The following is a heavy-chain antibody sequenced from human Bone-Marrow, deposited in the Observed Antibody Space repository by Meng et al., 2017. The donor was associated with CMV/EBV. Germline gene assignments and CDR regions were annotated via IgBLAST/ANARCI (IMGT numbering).Heavy chain of an antibody. CDR3: AREALTAIVVVPAAIAGYFDY. CDR1: GGTFSSYA. Sequence: SVKVSCKASGGTFSSYAISWVRQAPGQGLEWMGGIIPILGIANYAQKFQGRVTITADKSTSTAYMELSSLRSEDTAAYYCAREALTAIVVVPAAIAGYFDYWGQGTLVTVSS. V-gene: IGHV1-69*10. CDR2: IIPILGIA. J-gene: IGHJ4*02. D-gene: IGHD2-2*02.